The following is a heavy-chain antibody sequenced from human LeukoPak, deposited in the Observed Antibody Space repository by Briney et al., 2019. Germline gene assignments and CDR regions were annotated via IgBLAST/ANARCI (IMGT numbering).Heavy chain of an antibody. CDR1: GFTFSSYG. CDR2: ISSSGSTI. Sequence: GGSLRLSCAVSGFTFSSYGMNWVRQAPGKGLEWVSYISSSGSTIYYADSVKGRFTISRDNAKNSLYLQMNSLRAEDTAVYYCARDHDYGDYWGQGTLVTVSS. V-gene: IGHV3-48*04. J-gene: IGHJ4*02. CDR3: ARDHDYGDY.